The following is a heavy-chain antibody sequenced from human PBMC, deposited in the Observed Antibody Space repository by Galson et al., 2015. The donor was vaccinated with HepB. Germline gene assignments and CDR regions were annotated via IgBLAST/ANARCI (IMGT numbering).Heavy chain of an antibody. J-gene: IGHJ6*03. Sequence: SLRLSCAASGFTFSSYSMNWVRQAPGKGLEWVSYISTSSTTIYYADSVKGRFTISRDNAKNSLYLQMNSLRAEDTAVYYCARLGDCSSTSCHWRDFYYYYMDVWGKGTTVTVSS. V-gene: IGHV3-48*01. D-gene: IGHD2-2*01. CDR2: ISTSSTTI. CDR1: GFTFSSYS. CDR3: ARLGDCSSTSCHWRDFYYYYMDV.